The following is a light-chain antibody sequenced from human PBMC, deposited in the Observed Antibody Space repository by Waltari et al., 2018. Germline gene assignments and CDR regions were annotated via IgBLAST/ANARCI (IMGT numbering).Light chain of an antibody. J-gene: IGKJ3*01. V-gene: IGKV1-39*01. CDR1: QNIVNY. CDR2: AGY. Sequence: DIQMTQSPSSLSASVGDRVTITCRASQNIVNYVNWYRQKPGRAPELLIYAGYCLQSGVPSRFSGSGSGTDFTLTISSLQPEDVATYYCQQSYGSFGPGTKVEIK. CDR3: QQSYGS.